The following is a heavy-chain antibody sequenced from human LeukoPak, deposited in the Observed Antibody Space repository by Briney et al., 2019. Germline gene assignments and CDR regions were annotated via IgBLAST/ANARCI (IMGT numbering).Heavy chain of an antibody. J-gene: IGHJ6*02. Sequence: ASVKVSCKASGGTFSSYAISWVRQAPGQGLEWMGGIIPIFGTANYAQKFQGRVTITADESTSTAYMELSSLRSEDTAVYYCAREGESRKMATTLYYYYYGMDVWGQGTTVPVSS. CDR2: IIPIFGTA. V-gene: IGHV1-69*13. CDR3: AREGESRKMATTLYYYYYGMDV. CDR1: GGTFSSYA. D-gene: IGHD5-24*01.